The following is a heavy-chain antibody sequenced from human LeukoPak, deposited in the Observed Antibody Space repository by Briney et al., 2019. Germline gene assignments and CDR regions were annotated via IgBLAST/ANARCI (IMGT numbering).Heavy chain of an antibody. CDR1: GFTFSSYS. V-gene: IGHV3-48*01. CDR3: ARVHNWFDP. J-gene: IGHJ5*02. Sequence: GGSLRLSCAASGFTFSSYSMNWVRQAPGKGPEWVSYFNNVDKTIQYADSVKGRFTISSDKAKNSLYLQMNSLRAEDTAVYYCARVHNWFDPWGQGTLVTVSS. CDR2: FNNVDKTI.